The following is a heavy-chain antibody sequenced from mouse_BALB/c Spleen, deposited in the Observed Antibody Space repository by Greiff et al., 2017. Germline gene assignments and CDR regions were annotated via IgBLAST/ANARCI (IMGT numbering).Heavy chain of an antibody. J-gene: IGHJ4*01. CDR3: ARGYYGYGAMDY. D-gene: IGHD1-2*01. CDR2: ISSGSSTI. Sequence: EVKVVESGGGLVQPGGSRKLSCAASGFTFSSFGMHWVRQAPEKGLEWVAYISSGSSTIYYADTVKGRFTISRDNPKNTLFLQMTSLRSEDTAMYYCARGYYGYGAMDYWGQGTSVTVSS. CDR1: GFTFSSFG. V-gene: IGHV5-17*02.